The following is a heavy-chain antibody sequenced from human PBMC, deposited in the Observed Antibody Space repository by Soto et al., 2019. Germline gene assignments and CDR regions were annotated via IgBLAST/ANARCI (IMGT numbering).Heavy chain of an antibody. Sequence: QVQLQESGPGLVKPSQTLSLTCTVSGGSISSGGYYWSWIRQHPGKGLEWIGYIYYSGGTYYNPSLTTRVTIAVDTSKNQFSLKPSSVTAADTAVYSFAGIYSGSPGGTLRYWGQGTLVTVSS. CDR1: GGSISSGGYY. J-gene: IGHJ4*02. V-gene: IGHV4-31*03. CDR3: AGIYSGSPGGTLRY. D-gene: IGHD1-26*01. CDR2: IYYSGGT.